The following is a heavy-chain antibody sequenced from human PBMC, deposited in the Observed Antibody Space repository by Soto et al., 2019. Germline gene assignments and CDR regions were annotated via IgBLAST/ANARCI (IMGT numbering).Heavy chain of an antibody. CDR1: GFTFSSYG. Sequence: QVQLVESGGGVVQPGRSLRLSCAASGFTFSSYGMHWVRQAPGKGLEWVAVISYDGSNKYYADSMKGRFTISRDNSKNSMFLQMVSLRAEDTAIYYCAKDLNLRKTGLTYYFDYWGQGTLVTVSS. V-gene: IGHV3-30*18. CDR2: ISYDGSNK. CDR3: AKDLNLRKTGLTYYFDY. J-gene: IGHJ4*02.